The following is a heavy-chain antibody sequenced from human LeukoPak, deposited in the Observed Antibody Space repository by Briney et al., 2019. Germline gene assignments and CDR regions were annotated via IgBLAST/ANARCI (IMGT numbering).Heavy chain of an antibody. CDR1: GGSFSGYY. CDR3: ARGRYYYGSGSYYYFDY. Sequence: SETLSLTCAVYGGSFSGYYWSWIRQPPGKGLEWIGEINHSGSTNYNPSLKSRVTISVDTSKNQFSLKLSSVTAADTAVYYCARGRYYYGSGSYYYFDYWGQGTLVTVSS. CDR2: INHSGST. D-gene: IGHD3-10*01. J-gene: IGHJ4*02. V-gene: IGHV4-34*01.